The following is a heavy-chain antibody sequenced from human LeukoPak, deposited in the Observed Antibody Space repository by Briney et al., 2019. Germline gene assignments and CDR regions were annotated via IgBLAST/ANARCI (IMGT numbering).Heavy chain of an antibody. CDR1: GYTFTSYD. CDR2: MNPNSGNT. V-gene: IGHV1-8*01. Sequence: GASVKVSCKASGYTFTSYDINWVRQATGQGLEWMGWMNPNSGNTGYAQKFQGRVTMTEDTSTDTAYMELSSLRSEDTAVYYCATTRNWGYYFDYWGQGTLVTVSS. J-gene: IGHJ4*02. CDR3: ATTRNWGYYFDY. D-gene: IGHD7-27*01.